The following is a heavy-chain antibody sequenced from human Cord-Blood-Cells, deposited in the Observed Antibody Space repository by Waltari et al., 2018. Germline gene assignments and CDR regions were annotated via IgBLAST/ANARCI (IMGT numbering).Heavy chain of an antibody. V-gene: IGHV6-1*01. CDR2: TYYRSKWYN. Sequence: QVQLQQSGPGLLKPSQTLSLPCAISGGSVYSHSAAWNCIRQSPSRGLEWLGRTYYRSKWYNDYAVSVKSRITINPDTSKNQFSLQLNSVTPEDTAVYYCARGELQEFDYWGQGTLVTVSS. CDR1: GGSVYSHSAA. D-gene: IGHD1-26*01. CDR3: ARGELQEFDY. J-gene: IGHJ4*02.